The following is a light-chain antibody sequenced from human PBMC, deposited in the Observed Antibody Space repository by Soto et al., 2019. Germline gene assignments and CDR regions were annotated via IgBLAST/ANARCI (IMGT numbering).Light chain of an antibody. CDR2: DAS. Sequence: DIQMTQSPSTLSASVGDRVTITCRASQSIVGWLAWYQQKPGKAPKLLIYDASTLESGVPSRFSGSGSGTELTLTISSLQPDDFATYYCQQYYTYKLTFGGGTRVEIK. V-gene: IGKV1-5*01. CDR1: QSIVGW. J-gene: IGKJ4*01. CDR3: QQYYTYKLT.